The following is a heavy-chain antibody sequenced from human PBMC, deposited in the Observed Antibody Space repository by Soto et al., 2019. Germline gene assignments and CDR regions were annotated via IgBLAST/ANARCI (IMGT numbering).Heavy chain of an antibody. CDR2: TYSSGSA. CDR3: ARHGTSFAVRGFDP. J-gene: IGHJ5*02. Sequence: SETLSLTCTVSGGSIRGFYWSWVRQPPGKGLEWIGYTYSSGSANYNPSLKSRVTLSVDTSKNQFSLTLSSVTAADTAVYYCARHGTSFAVRGFDPWGQGTLVTVSS. V-gene: IGHV4-59*08. CDR1: GGSIRGFY. D-gene: IGHD3-10*01.